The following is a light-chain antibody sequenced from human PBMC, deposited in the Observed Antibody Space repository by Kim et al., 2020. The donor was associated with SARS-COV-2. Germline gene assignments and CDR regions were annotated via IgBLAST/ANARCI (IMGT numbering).Light chain of an antibody. CDR2: NDS. Sequence: SYELTQPLSVSVSPGQTASITCYGDRLGDKYASWYQQKPGQSPVLGIHNDSRRPSGIPERFPGANSGKNANLTNSGTQASEGADYYCQAWDNNNGVFGGG. V-gene: IGLV3-1*01. CDR1: RLGDKY. J-gene: IGLJ3*02. CDR3: QAWDNNNGV.